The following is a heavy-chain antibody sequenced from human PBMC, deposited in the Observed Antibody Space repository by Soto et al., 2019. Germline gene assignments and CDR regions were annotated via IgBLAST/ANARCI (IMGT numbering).Heavy chain of an antibody. J-gene: IGHJ4*02. Sequence: WGSLSLSCAASGFTFSSYAMSWVRQAPGKGLEWVSAISGSGGSTYYADSVKGRFTISRDNSKNTLYLQMNSLRAEDTAVYYCAKDSLGYDILTGLDYWGQGTLVTVSS. CDR3: AKDSLGYDILTGLDY. CDR1: GFTFSSYA. CDR2: ISGSGGST. V-gene: IGHV3-23*01. D-gene: IGHD3-9*01.